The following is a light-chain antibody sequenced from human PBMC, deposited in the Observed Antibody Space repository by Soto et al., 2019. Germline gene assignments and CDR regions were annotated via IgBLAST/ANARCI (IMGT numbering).Light chain of an antibody. CDR2: SNS. Sequence: QAVVTQPPSVSGTPGQRVTVSCSGSSSNIGSNTVNWYQQVPGTAPKLLIYSNSQRPSGVSDRFSGSKSGTSASLAISGLQSEDEADYYCSAWDDSLNGSYVFGTGTKLTVL. CDR3: SAWDDSLNGSYV. CDR1: SSNIGSNT. J-gene: IGLJ1*01. V-gene: IGLV1-44*01.